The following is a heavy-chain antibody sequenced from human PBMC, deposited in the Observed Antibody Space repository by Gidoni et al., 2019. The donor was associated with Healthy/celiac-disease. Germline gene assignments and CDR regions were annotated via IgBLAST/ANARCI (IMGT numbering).Heavy chain of an antibody. V-gene: IGHV3-23*01. CDR1: GFTFSSYA. CDR3: AKEERYCSSTSCYVYIQH. J-gene: IGHJ1*01. Sequence: EVQLLESGGGLVQPGGSLRLSCPASGFTFSSYAMSWVRQAPGKGLEWVSAMSGSGGSTYYADSVKGRFTISRDNSKNTLYLQMNSLRAEDTAVYYCAKEERYCSSTSCYVYIQHWGQGTLVTVSS. CDR2: MSGSGGST. D-gene: IGHD2-2*01.